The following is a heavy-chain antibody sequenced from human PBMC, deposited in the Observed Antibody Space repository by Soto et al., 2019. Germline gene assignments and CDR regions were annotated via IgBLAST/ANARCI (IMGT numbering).Heavy chain of an antibody. CDR3: ARGRTMVRGAPTDYFDY. CDR2: IIPILGIA. V-gene: IGHV1-69*02. Sequence: SVKVSCKASGGTFSSYTISWVRQAPGQGLEWMGRIIPILGIANYAQKFQGRVTITADKSTSTAYMELSSLRSEDTAVYYCARGRTMVRGAPTDYFDYWGQGTLVTVSS. J-gene: IGHJ4*02. CDR1: GGTFSSYT. D-gene: IGHD3-10*01.